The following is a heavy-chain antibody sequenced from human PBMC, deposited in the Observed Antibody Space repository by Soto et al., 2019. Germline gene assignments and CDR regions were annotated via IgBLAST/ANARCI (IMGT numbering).Heavy chain of an antibody. CDR1: GDRVSSNSAA. CDR2: TYYRSKWYN. Sequence: QSQTLSLTCAISGDRVSSNSAAWNWIRQSPSRGLEWLGRTYYRSKWYNDYAVSVKSRITINPDTSKNQFSLQLNSVTPEDTAVYYCARDGGGYSGYEREVGYAFDIWGQGTMVTVSS. V-gene: IGHV6-1*01. J-gene: IGHJ3*02. D-gene: IGHD5-12*01. CDR3: ARDGGGYSGYEREVGYAFDI.